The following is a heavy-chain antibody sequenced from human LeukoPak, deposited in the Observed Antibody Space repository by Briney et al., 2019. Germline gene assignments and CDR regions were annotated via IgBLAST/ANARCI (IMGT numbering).Heavy chain of an antibody. J-gene: IGHJ5*02. Sequence: SETLSLTCTVSGGSISSSRYYWGWLRQPPGKGLEWIGNIYYSGSTYYNPSLKSRVTISVDTSKNQFSLKLSSVTAADTAVYYCARVARYCSSTSCYIGWFDPWGQGTLVTVSS. CDR1: GGSISSSRYY. CDR3: ARVARYCSSTSCYIGWFDP. CDR2: IYYSGST. V-gene: IGHV4-39*07. D-gene: IGHD2-2*02.